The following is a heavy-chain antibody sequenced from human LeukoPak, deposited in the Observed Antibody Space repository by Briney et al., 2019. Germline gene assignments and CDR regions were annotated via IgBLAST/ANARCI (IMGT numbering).Heavy chain of an antibody. CDR1: GGSISSGGYY. CDR2: IYNSENI. CDR3: ARDPLLWFGELFEYNWFDP. D-gene: IGHD3-10*01. Sequence: SQTLSLTCTVSGGSISSGGYYWTWIRQPAGKGLEWIVRIYNSENINYNPSLKSRVTISLDTSKNQFSLKLTSVTAADTAVYYCARDPLLWFGELFEYNWFDPWGQGTLVTVSS. V-gene: IGHV4-61*02. J-gene: IGHJ5*02.